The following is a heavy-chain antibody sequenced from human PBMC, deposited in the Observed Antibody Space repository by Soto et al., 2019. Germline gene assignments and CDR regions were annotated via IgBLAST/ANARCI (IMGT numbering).Heavy chain of an antibody. D-gene: IGHD1-1*01. CDR2: ISDDGSTA. CDR1: GFTFSAYW. CDR3: ARGPRVSSTGTGAH. J-gene: IGHJ4*02. Sequence: PGRSLRLSSAVSGFTFSAYWMHWVRQVPGKGLTWVSRISDDGSTATYADSVKGRSIISRDNAKNSLYLEMNTLRADDSGLYYCARGPRVSSTGTGAHWGRGTLVTVSS. V-gene: IGHV3-74*01.